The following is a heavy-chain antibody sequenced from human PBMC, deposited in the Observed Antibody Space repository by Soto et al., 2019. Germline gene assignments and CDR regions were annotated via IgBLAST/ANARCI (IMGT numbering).Heavy chain of an antibody. CDR3: AKDLEGTNWFDP. CDR1: GFTFSSYA. D-gene: IGHD3-10*01. V-gene: IGHV3-23*01. CDR2: ISGSGGST. J-gene: IGHJ5*02. Sequence: EVQLLESGGGLVQPGGSLRLSCAASGFTFSSYAMSWVRQAPGKGLEWVSAISGSGGSTYYADSVKGRFTISRDNSKNTLYLQMYSLTAEYTAVYYCAKDLEGTNWFDPWGQGTLVTVSS.